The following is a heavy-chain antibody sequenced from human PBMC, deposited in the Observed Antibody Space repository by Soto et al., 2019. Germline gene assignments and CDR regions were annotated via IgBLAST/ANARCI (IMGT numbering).Heavy chain of an antibody. D-gene: IGHD2-15*01. CDR1: GFTFSSYG. J-gene: IGHJ4*02. V-gene: IGHV3-30*18. Sequence: QVQLVESGGGVVQPGRSLRLSCAASGFTFSSYGMHWVRQAPGKGLEWVAVISYDGSNKYYADSVKCRFTISRDNSKSTLYLQMNSLGAEATAVYYCPKERARYCGGGSCYSIFHYLGQGTLVTVSS. CDR2: ISYDGSNK. CDR3: PKERARYCGGGSCYSIFHY.